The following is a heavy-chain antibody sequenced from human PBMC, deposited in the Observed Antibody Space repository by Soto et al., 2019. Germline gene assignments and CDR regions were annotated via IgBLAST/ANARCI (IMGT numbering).Heavy chain of an antibody. CDR2: ISAYNGNT. V-gene: IGHV1-18*01. J-gene: IGHJ4*02. Sequence: QVQLVQSGAEVKKPGASVKVSCKASGYTFTSYGISWVRQAPGQGLEWMGWISAYNGNTKYAQKPQGRVTMTTETSTSTAYRELRSLRSDDTAVYYCARDLGQQLVDYWGQGTLVTVSS. CDR1: GYTFTSYG. D-gene: IGHD6-13*01. CDR3: ARDLGQQLVDY.